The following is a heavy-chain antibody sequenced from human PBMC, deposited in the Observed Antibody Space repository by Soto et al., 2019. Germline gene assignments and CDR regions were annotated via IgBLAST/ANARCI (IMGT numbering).Heavy chain of an antibody. CDR3: ARDMYSSSREYFDY. CDR2: ISYDGSNK. Sequence: QVQLVESGGGVVQPGRSLRLSCAASGFTFSSYAMHWVRQAPGKGLEWVAVISYDGSNKYYADSVKGRFTISRDNSKNTLSLQMNSLRAEDTAVYYCARDMYSSSREYFDYWGQGTLVTVSS. J-gene: IGHJ4*02. D-gene: IGHD6-6*01. CDR1: GFTFSSYA. V-gene: IGHV3-30-3*01.